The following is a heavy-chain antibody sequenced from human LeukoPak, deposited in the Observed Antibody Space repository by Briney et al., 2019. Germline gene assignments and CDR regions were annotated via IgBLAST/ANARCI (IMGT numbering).Heavy chain of an antibody. V-gene: IGHV3-74*01. D-gene: IGHD5-24*01. CDR2: IKYDGSYT. J-gene: IGHJ4*02. Sequence: PGGSLRLSCATSGFTLSLAWMHWVRQAPGKGLEWVSRIKYDGSYTNYADSVKGRFTISRDNARNTLSLHMISLRAGDTAVYFCVRDGDAYNFDFWGQGVLVTVSS. CDR1: GFTLSLAW. CDR3: VRDGDAYNFDF.